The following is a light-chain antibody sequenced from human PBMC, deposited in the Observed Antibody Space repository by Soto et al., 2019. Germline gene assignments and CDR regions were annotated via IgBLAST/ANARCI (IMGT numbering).Light chain of an antibody. CDR3: QQSCSSSWP. CDR2: GAP. V-gene: IGKV3-20*01. CDR1: QSISSSY. J-gene: IGKJ1*01. Sequence: EMVWTTYPGPLSLSLGKRATLSCRASQSISSSYLAWYQQRPGQAPRLLIYGAPSRATGIPDRFSGSGSGTEFTLTISRLVPEDFAVYYCQQSCSSSWPFGHGTKVDI.